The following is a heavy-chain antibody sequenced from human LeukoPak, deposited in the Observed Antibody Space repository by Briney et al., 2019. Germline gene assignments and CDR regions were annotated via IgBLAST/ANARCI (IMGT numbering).Heavy chain of an antibody. Sequence: GGSLRLSCAASGFTFSSYAMSWVRQAPGKGLEWVSAISGSGGSTYYADSVKGRFTISRDNSKTTLYLQMNSLRAEDTAVYYCAKVRGRGVGARSGYFDYWGQGTLVTVSS. D-gene: IGHD1-26*01. J-gene: IGHJ4*02. CDR1: GFTFSSYA. CDR2: ISGSGGST. V-gene: IGHV3-23*01. CDR3: AKVRGRGVGARSGYFDY.